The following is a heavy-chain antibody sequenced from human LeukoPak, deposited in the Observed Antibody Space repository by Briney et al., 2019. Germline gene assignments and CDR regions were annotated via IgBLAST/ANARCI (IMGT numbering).Heavy chain of an antibody. CDR1: GGTFSSYA. V-gene: IGHV1-69*17. J-gene: IGHJ4*02. D-gene: IGHD3-22*01. Sequence: VASVKVSCKASGGTFSSYAISWVRQAPGQGLEWMGGIIPIFGIANYAQKFQGRVTITADKSTSTAYMELSSLRSEDTAVYYCARDSSGYYGEGNFDYWGQGTLVTVSS. CDR2: IIPIFGIA. CDR3: ARDSSGYYGEGNFDY.